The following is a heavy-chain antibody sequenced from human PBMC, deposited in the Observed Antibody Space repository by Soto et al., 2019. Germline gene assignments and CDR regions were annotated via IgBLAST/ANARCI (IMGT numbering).Heavy chain of an antibody. CDR3: AKDWNYYDSSGYYYAIDAFDI. D-gene: IGHD3-22*01. V-gene: IGHV3-23*01. J-gene: IGHJ3*02. CDR2: ISGSGGST. Sequence: GSLRLSCAASGFTFSSYAMSWVRQAPGKGLEWVSAISGSGGSTYYADSVKGRFTISRDNSKNTLYLQMNSLRAEDTAVYYCAKDWNYYDSSGYYYAIDAFDIWGQGTMVTVSS. CDR1: GFTFSSYA.